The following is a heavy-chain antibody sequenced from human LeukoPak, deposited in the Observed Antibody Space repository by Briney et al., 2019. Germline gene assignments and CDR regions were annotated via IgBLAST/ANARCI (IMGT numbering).Heavy chain of an antibody. V-gene: IGHV4-34*01. J-gene: IGHJ5*02. CDR2: INHSGST. Sequence: SGTLSLTCTVSSGSLRTYYWSWIRQPPGKGLEWIGEINHSGSTNYNPSLKSRVTISVDTSKNQFSLKLSSVTAADTAVYYCARRGEDTMARGNSVNWFDPWGQGTLVTVSS. CDR1: SGSLRTYY. D-gene: IGHD3-10*01. CDR3: ARRGEDTMARGNSVNWFDP.